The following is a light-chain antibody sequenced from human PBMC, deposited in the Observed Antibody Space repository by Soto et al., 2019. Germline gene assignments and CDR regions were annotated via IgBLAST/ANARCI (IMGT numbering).Light chain of an antibody. V-gene: IGKV1-5*03. CDR3: QQYNSYSWT. CDR1: QSISSW. CDR2: KAS. Sequence: DIQMTQSPSTLSASVGYRFTITCRASQSISSWFSWYQQKPGKAPKLLIYKASTLKSGVPSRFSGSGSGTEFTLTISSLQTDDFATYYCQQYNSYSWTFGQGTKVDI. J-gene: IGKJ1*01.